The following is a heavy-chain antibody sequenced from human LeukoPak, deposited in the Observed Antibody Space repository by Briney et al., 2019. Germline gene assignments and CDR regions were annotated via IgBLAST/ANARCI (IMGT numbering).Heavy chain of an antibody. CDR3: ARDPRITMVRGVINDAFDI. V-gene: IGHV4-4*02. Sequence: SGTLSLTCAVSGGSISSSNWWSWVRQPPGKGLEWIGEIYHSGSTNYNPSLKSRVTISVDTSKNQFSLKLSSVTAADTAVYYCARDPRITMVRGVINDAFDIWGQGTMVTVSS. J-gene: IGHJ3*02. D-gene: IGHD3-10*01. CDR2: IYHSGST. CDR1: GGSISSSNW.